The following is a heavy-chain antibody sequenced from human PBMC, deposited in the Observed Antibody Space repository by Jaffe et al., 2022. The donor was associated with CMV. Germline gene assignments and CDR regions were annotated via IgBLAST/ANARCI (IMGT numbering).Heavy chain of an antibody. V-gene: IGHV4-59*01. CDR2: IYYSGST. CDR3: ARDRVVPAATIRGNYYYGMDV. Sequence: QVQLQESGPGLVKPSETLSLTCTVSGGSISSYYWSWIRQPPGKGLEWIGYIYYSGSTNYNPSLKSRVTISVDTSKNQFSLKLSSVTAADTAVYYCARDRVVPAATIRGNYYYGMDVWGQGTTVTVSS. D-gene: IGHD2-2*01. J-gene: IGHJ6*02. CDR1: GGSISSYY.